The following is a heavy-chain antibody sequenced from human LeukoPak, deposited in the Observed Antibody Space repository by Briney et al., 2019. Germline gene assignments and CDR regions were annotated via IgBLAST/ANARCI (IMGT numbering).Heavy chain of an antibody. V-gene: IGHV4-39*01. D-gene: IGHD3-16*02. CDR1: GGSLSSSSYY. CDR2: IYYIGST. CDR3: ARHIGGRYYYYYMDV. Sequence: SETLSLPCTISGGSLSSSSYYWGWIRQPPGKGLGWIGNIYYIGSTYYNPSLKSRVTISVDTSKNQFSLKLSSVTAADTAVYYCARHIGGRYYYYYMDVWGKGTTVTISS. J-gene: IGHJ6*03.